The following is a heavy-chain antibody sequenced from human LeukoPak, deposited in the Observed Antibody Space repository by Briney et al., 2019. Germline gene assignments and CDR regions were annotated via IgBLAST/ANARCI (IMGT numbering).Heavy chain of an antibody. Sequence: PGGCLRLSCADSGFTVSSNYMRWVRQAPGKGLEWVSVIYSGGSTHYADSVKGRFTISRDNSKNTLYLQMNSLRAEDTAVYHCARDRLHYDSLTGYPADWGQGTLVTVSS. CDR2: IYSGGST. CDR3: ARDRLHYDSLTGYPAD. J-gene: IGHJ4*02. D-gene: IGHD3-9*01. CDR1: GFTVSSNY. V-gene: IGHV3-66*01.